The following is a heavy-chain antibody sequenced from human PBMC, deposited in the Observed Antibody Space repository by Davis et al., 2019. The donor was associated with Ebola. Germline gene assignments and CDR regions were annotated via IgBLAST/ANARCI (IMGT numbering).Heavy chain of an antibody. V-gene: IGHV3-7*01. CDR2: IKQDGSEK. Sequence: GESLKISCAASGFTFSYYWMSWVRQAPGKGLEWVANIKQDGSEKYYVDSVKGRFTISRDNAKNSLYLQMNSLRAEDTAVYYCARDSSGYYPYYFDYWGQGTLVTVSS. CDR1: GFTFSYYW. D-gene: IGHD3-22*01. J-gene: IGHJ4*02. CDR3: ARDSSGYYPYYFDY.